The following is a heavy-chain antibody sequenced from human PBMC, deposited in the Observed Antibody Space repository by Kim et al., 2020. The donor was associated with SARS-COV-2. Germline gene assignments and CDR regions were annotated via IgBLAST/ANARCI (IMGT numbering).Heavy chain of an antibody. Sequence: LSLTCAASGFTFSSYGMHWVRQAPGKGLEWVAVISYDGSNKYYADSVKGRFTISRDNSKNTLYLQMNSLRAEDTAVYYCAKGQSLWFGELLIPYGMDVWGQGTTVTVSS. CDR1: GFTFSSYG. D-gene: IGHD3-10*01. CDR2: ISYDGSNK. V-gene: IGHV3-30*18. J-gene: IGHJ6*02. CDR3: AKGQSLWFGELLIPYGMDV.